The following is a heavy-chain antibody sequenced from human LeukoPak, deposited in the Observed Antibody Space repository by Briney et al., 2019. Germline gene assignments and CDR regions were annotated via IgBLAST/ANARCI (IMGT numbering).Heavy chain of an antibody. D-gene: IGHD6-19*01. CDR1: GDSVSSNSAA. Sequence: SQTLSLTCAISGDSVSSNSAAWNWIRQSPSRGLEWLGRTCYRTKWYNDYAVSVKSRITINPDTSKNQASLQLNSVTPEDTAVYYCARVEYSSGPIDYWGQGTLVTVSS. CDR2: TCYRTKWYN. J-gene: IGHJ4*02. V-gene: IGHV6-1*01. CDR3: ARVEYSSGPIDY.